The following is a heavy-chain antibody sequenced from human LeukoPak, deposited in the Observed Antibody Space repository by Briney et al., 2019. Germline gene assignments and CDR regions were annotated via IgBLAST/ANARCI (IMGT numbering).Heavy chain of an antibody. J-gene: IGHJ4*02. Sequence: GGSLRLSCAASGFTFSSYGMHWVRQAPGKGLEWVAVISYDGSNKYYADSMKGRFTISRDNSKNTLYLQMNSLRAEDTAVYYCAKLWLGTAAVDYWGQGTLVTVSS. CDR3: AKLWLGTAAVDY. CDR1: GFTFSSYG. V-gene: IGHV3-30*18. D-gene: IGHD6-13*01. CDR2: ISYDGSNK.